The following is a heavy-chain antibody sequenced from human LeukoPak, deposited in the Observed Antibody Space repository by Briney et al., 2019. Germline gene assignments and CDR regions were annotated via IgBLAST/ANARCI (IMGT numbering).Heavy chain of an antibody. CDR1: GYTVTAYY. D-gene: IGHD3-10*01. J-gene: IGHJ4*02. CDR3: ARGRITMVRGVNY. CDR2: INPNSGGT. V-gene: IGHV1-2*02. Sequence: ASVKVSCKASGYTVTAYYMHWGPQAPGQELEWMGWINPNSGGTNYTQKFKGRVTMTRDTSTSPAYTGLSRLRSYDPTVYYCARGRITMVRGVNYWGQGTLVTVSS.